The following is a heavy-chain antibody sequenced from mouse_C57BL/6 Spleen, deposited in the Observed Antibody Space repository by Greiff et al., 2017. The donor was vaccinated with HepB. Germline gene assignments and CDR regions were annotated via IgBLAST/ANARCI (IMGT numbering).Heavy chain of an antibody. CDR1: GFTFSSYT. Sequence: EVHLVESGGGLVKPGGSLKLSCAASGFTFSSYTMSWVRQTPEKRLEWVATISGGGGNTYYPDSVKGRFTISRDNAKNTLYLQMSSLRSEDTALYYCARLGIYYGSGPGYFDVWGTGTTVTVSS. V-gene: IGHV5-9*01. CDR2: ISGGGGNT. J-gene: IGHJ1*03. CDR3: ARLGIYYGSGPGYFDV. D-gene: IGHD1-1*01.